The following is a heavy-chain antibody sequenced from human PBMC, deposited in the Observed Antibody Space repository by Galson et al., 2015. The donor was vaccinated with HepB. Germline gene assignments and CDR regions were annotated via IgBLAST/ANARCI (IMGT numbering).Heavy chain of an antibody. D-gene: IGHD3-22*01. Sequence: QVQLQESGPGLVKPSETLSLTCTVSGGSMSSSGHFWGWIRQAPGKGLEWIGTISDTGNTYYSLSLKSRITASIDTSNNQFCLRLGYVAAADAAVYYCASTIYGSRLGAFDIWGHGTMVTVSS. CDR3: ASTIYGSRLGAFDI. CDR1: GGSMSSSGHF. CDR2: ISDTGNT. V-gene: IGHV4-39*01. J-gene: IGHJ3*02.